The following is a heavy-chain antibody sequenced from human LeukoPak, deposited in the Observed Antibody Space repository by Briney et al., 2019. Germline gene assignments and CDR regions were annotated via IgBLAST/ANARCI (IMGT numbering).Heavy chain of an antibody. V-gene: IGHV3-48*04. D-gene: IGHD4-17*01. CDR2: ISNSGSTR. CDR1: GFTFSSYS. Sequence: GGSLRLSCAASGFTFSSYSMNWVRQAPGKGLEWVSYISNSGSTRYYADSVKGRFTISRDNAKNSVYLQMNSLRGEDTAVYYCAKDYGDFHFDYWGQGTRVTVSS. CDR3: AKDYGDFHFDY. J-gene: IGHJ4*02.